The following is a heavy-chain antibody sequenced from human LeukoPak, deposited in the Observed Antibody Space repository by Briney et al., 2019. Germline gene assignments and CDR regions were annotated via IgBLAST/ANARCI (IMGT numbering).Heavy chain of an antibody. CDR3: ARADYCSSTSCYNPPYNWFDP. CDR1: GGSFSGYY. V-gene: IGHV4-34*01. J-gene: IGHJ5*02. CDR2: INHSGST. D-gene: IGHD2-2*02. Sequence: PSETLSLTCAVCGGSFSGYYWSWIRQPPGKGLEWIGEINHSGSTNYNPSLKSRVTISVDTSKNQFSLKLSSVTAADTAVYYCARADYCSSTSCYNPPYNWFDPWGQGTLVTVSS.